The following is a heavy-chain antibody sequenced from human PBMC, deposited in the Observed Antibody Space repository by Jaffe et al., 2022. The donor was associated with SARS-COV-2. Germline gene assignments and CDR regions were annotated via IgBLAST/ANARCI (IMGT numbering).Heavy chain of an antibody. D-gene: IGHD6-13*01. CDR3: ARVGDSSSWYMGYYYYGMDV. CDR2: INSDGSST. J-gene: IGHJ6*02. CDR1: GFTFSSYW. Sequence: EVQLVESGGGLVQPGGSLRLSCAASGFTFSSYWMHWVRQAPGKGLVWVSRINSDGSSTSYADSVKGRFTISRDNAKNTLYLQMNSLRAEDTAVYYCARVGDSSSWYMGYYYYGMDVWGQGTTVTVSS. V-gene: IGHV3-74*01.